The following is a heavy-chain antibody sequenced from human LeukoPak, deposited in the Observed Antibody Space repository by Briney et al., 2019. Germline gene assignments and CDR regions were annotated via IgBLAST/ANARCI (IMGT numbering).Heavy chain of an antibody. CDR2: IYYSGST. CDR1: GGSISSYY. J-gene: IGHJ1*01. V-gene: IGHV4-59*08. D-gene: IGHD3-22*01. Sequence: SETLSLTCTVSGGSISSYYWSWIRQPPGKGLEWIGYIYYSGSTNYNPSLKSRVTISVDTSKNQFSLKLSSVTAADTAVYYCAGLSYYYDSSGYYDGYFQHWGQGTLVTVSS. CDR3: AGLSYYYDSSGYYDGYFQH.